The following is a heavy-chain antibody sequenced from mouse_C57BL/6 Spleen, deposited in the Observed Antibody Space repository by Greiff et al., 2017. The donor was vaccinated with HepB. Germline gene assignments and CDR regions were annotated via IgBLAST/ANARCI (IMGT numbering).Heavy chain of an antibody. D-gene: IGHD4-1*01. CDR1: GYSFTGYY. CDR3: APGNLDY. V-gene: IGHV1-42*01. CDR2: INPSTGGT. J-gene: IGHJ4*01. Sequence: EVQLVESGPELVKPGASVKISCKASGYSFTGYYMNWVKQSPEKSLEWIGEINPSTGGTTYNQKFKAKATLTVDKSSSTAYMQLKSLTSEDSAVYYCAPGNLDYWGQGTSVTVSS.